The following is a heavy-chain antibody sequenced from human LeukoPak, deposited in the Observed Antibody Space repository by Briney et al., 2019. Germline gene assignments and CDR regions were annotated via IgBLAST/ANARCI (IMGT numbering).Heavy chain of an antibody. Sequence: SETLSLTCTVSGGSISSSSYYWGWIRQPPGKGLEWIGSIYYSGSTYYNPSLKSRVTISVDTSKNQFSLKLSSVTAADTAVYYCARGDILTGRDYYYYMDVWGKGTTVTVSS. CDR1: GGSISSSSYY. CDR2: IYYSGST. D-gene: IGHD3-9*01. J-gene: IGHJ6*03. CDR3: ARGDILTGRDYYYYMDV. V-gene: IGHV4-39*07.